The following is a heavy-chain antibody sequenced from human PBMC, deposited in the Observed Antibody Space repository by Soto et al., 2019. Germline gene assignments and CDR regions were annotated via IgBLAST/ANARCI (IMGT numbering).Heavy chain of an antibody. CDR1: GFIFSNYA. V-gene: IGHV3-23*01. J-gene: IGHJ4*02. D-gene: IGHD6-19*01. Sequence: PVGSLRLSCAASGFIFSNYAMSWVRQAPGKGLEWVSAIGGNGADTYYADSVKGRFTISRDNSKNTLYLQMNSLRAEDTAVYFCAIPSGLTVTGPDYWGQGTLVTVSS. CDR2: IGGNGADT. CDR3: AIPSGLTVTGPDY.